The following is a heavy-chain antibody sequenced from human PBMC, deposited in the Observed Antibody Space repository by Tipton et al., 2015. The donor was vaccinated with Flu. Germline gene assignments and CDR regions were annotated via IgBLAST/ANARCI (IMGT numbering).Heavy chain of an antibody. J-gene: IGHJ4*02. V-gene: IGHV3-21*01. CDR3: ARDLRGYSYGYLDY. D-gene: IGHD5-18*01. CDR1: GFTFSSYS. Sequence: GSLRLSCAASGFTFSSYSMNWVRQAPGKGLEWVSSISSSSSYIYYADSVKGRFTISRDNAKNSLYLQMNSLRAEDTAVYYCARDLRGYSYGYLDYWGQGTLVTVPS. CDR2: ISSSSSYI.